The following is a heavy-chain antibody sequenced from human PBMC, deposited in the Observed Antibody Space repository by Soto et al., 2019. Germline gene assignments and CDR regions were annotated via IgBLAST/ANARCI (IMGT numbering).Heavy chain of an antibody. Sequence: GGSLRLSCAASGFTFTRYSMNWVRQAPGKGLEWVSSISSTTNYIYYGDSMKGRFTISRDNAKNSLYLEMNSLRAEDTAVYFCARESEDLTSNFDYWGQGTLVTVSS. J-gene: IGHJ4*02. CDR1: GFTFTRYS. CDR2: ISSTTNYI. CDR3: ARESEDLTSNFDY. V-gene: IGHV3-21*06.